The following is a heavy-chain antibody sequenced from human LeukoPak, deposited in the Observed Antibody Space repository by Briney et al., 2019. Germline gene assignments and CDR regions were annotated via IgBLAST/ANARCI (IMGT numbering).Heavy chain of an antibody. V-gene: IGHV3-30*02. J-gene: IGHJ6*03. CDR1: GFTFSSYG. Sequence: PGGSLRLSCAASGFTFSSYGMHWVSQAPGKGLEWVAFIRYDGSNKYYADSVKGRFTISRDNSKNTLYLQMNSLRAEDTAVYYCAKDRCYSCYYYYYYMDVWGKGTTVTVSS. CDR3: AKDRCYSCYYYYYYMDV. D-gene: IGHD2-15*01. CDR2: IRYDGSNK.